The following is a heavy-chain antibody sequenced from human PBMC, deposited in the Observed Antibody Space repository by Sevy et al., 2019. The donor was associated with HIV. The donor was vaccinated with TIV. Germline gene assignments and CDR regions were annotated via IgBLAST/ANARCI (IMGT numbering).Heavy chain of an antibody. Sequence: GGSLRLSCAASGFTFSSYGMHWVRQAPGKGLEWVAVIWYDGSNKYYADSVKGRFIISRDNSKNTLYLQMNSLRAEDTAVYYCAREGGKGWIQLWLRYFDYWGQGTLVTVSS. V-gene: IGHV3-33*01. CDR1: GFTFSSYG. CDR3: AREGGKGWIQLWLRYFDY. CDR2: IWYDGSNK. J-gene: IGHJ4*02. D-gene: IGHD5-18*01.